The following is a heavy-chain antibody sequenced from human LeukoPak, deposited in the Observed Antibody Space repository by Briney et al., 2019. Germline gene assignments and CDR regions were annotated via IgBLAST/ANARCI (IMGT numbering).Heavy chain of an antibody. D-gene: IGHD2-2*01. CDR3: ARGIVAVPVAAHLDF. J-gene: IGHJ4*02. CDR2: ISGSGLTT. V-gene: IGHV3-23*01. Sequence: GGSLRLSCAASGFTFGTYALTWVRQATGKGLEWVSTISGSGLTTYYSDSVKGRFTISRDNSKSTLYLQMNSLRAEDTAVYYCARGIVAVPVAAHLDFWGQGTLVTVSS. CDR1: GFTFGTYA.